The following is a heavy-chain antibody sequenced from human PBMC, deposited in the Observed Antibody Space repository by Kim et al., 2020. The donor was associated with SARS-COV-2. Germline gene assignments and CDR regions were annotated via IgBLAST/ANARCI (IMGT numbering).Heavy chain of an antibody. CDR2: IFRDGST. CDR1: GVSVVTNNY. J-gene: IGHJ4*02. CDR3: ARDKWCSGGTCFPLDL. V-gene: IGHV4-4*02. D-gene: IGHD2-8*01. Sequence: SETLSLTCAVSGVSVVTNNYWTWVRQTPAKGLEWIGVIFRDGSTNYNPSLKSRVTMSLDTSKNHFSLNVNSVTAADTAVYYCARDKWCSGGTCFPLDLWGQGTLVTVSS.